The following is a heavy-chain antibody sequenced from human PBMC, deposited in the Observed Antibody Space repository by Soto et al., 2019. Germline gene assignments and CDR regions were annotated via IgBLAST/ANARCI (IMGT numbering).Heavy chain of an antibody. CDR3: ARQRAGPCSRSTCLVPTDVVGYFFDS. Sequence: SETLSLTCTVSGGSVSSSSSYWGWIRQAPGKGLEWIGIIYYNGNAYYDPSLRSQATISVDTSRDQFSLRLSSVTATDTAVYFCARQRAGPCSRSTCLVPTDVVGYFFDSWGPGTLVTVSS. CDR1: GGSVSSSSSY. J-gene: IGHJ4*02. V-gene: IGHV4-39*01. CDR2: IYYNGNA. D-gene: IGHD2-2*01.